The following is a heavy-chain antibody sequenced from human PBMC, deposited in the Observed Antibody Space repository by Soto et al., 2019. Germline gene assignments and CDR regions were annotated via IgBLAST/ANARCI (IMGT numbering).Heavy chain of an antibody. D-gene: IGHD3-22*01. V-gene: IGHV5-51*01. Sequence: GESLKISCMGSGYKVSTWHNFTSYWIAWVRQMPGEGLEWMGIIYPGDSDTRYSPSFQGQVTISADKSISTAYLQWSSLKASDTVIYYCASPRDISGYYHYGMDVWGQGTTVTVSS. CDR2: IYPGDSDT. CDR1: GYKVSTWHNFTSYW. CDR3: ASPRDISGYYHYGMDV. J-gene: IGHJ6*02.